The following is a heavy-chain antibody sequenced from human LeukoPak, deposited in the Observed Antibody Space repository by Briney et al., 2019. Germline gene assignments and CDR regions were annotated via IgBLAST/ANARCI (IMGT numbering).Heavy chain of an antibody. J-gene: IGHJ4*02. D-gene: IGHD3-22*01. Sequence: SETLSLTCTVSGGSISSYYWSWIRQPPGKGLEWIGYIYYSGSTNYNPSLKSRVTISVDTSKNQFSLKLSSVTAEDTAVYYCAGRTDYYDSSGYHYWGQGTLVTVSS. V-gene: IGHV4-59*01. CDR1: GGSISSYY. CDR2: IYYSGST. CDR3: AGRTDYYDSSGYHY.